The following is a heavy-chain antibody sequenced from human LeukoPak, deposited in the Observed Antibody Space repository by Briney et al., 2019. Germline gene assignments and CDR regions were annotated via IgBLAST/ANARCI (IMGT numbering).Heavy chain of an antibody. CDR2: IYYSGST. V-gene: IGHV4-30-4*01. D-gene: IGHD6-13*01. J-gene: IGHJ6*02. CDR3: AVAGDQSYTSSWYYYYGMDV. CDR1: GGSISSGGYF. Sequence: TLSLTCTVSGGSISSGGYFWTWIRQTPGKGLEWIGNIYYSGSTYYNPSLKSRVTFSLDTSKSQFSLKLNSVTAADTAVYYCAVAGDQSYTSSWYYYYGMDVWGQGTTVTVSS.